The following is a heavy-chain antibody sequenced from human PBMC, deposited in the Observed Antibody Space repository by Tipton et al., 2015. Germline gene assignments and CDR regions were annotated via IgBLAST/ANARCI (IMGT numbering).Heavy chain of an antibody. CDR1: GLTFSLYA. Sequence: SLRLPCVASGLTFSLYAMSWVRQVPGKGLEWVSTINHSGGSTDYADSVKGRFTISRDNSKNTLYLQMNSLRAEDTAVYYCAKDAEYSDSEPYWGQGALVTVSS. J-gene: IGHJ4*02. D-gene: IGHD6-6*01. CDR3: AKDAEYSDSEPY. V-gene: IGHV3-23*01. CDR2: INHSGGST.